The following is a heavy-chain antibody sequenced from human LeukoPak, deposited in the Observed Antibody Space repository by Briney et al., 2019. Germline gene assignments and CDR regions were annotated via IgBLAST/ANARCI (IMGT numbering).Heavy chain of an antibody. CDR3: ARDQGVVVHGKYHYYGMDV. D-gene: IGHD3-22*01. J-gene: IGHJ6*02. V-gene: IGHV3-30*03. CDR2: IAYDGSNK. Sequence: PGRSLRLSCAASGFTFSSYGIHWVRQAPGKGLEWVAAIAYDGSNKYYADSVKGRFTISRDNSKKTLYLQMNSLRAEVTAVYYCARDQGVVVHGKYHYYGMDVWGQGTTVTVCS. CDR1: GFTFSSYG.